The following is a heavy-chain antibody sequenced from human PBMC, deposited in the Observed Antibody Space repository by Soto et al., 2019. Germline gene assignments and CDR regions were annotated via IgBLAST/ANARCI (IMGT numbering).Heavy chain of an antibody. D-gene: IGHD4-17*01. CDR2: FYYSGST. V-gene: IGHV4-39*01. CDR3: ARHPMTTVTRLDY. CDR1: GGSISSSSYY. Sequence: PSETLSLTCTVSGGSISSSSYYWGWIRQPPGKGLEWIGSFYYSGSTYYNPSLKSRVTISVDTSKNQFSLKLSSVTAADTAVYYCARHPMTTVTRLDYWGQGTLVTVSS. J-gene: IGHJ4*02.